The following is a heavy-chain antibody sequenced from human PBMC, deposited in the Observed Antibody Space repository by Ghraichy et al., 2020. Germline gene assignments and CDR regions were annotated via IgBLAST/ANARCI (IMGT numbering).Heavy chain of an antibody. CDR3: ASSPGGDTAMVTYYYGMDV. CDR1: GGTFSSYA. V-gene: IGHV1-69*04. CDR2: IIPILGIA. D-gene: IGHD5-18*01. Sequence: SVKVSCKASGGTFSSYAISWVRQAPGQGLEWMGRIIPILGIANYAQKFQGRVTITADKSTSTAYMELSSLRSEDTAVYYCASSPGGDTAMVTYYYGMDVWGQGTTVTVSS. J-gene: IGHJ6*02.